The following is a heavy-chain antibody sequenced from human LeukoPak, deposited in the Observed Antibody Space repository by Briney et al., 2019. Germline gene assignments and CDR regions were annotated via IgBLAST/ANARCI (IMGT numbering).Heavy chain of an antibody. CDR3: AREVGYSTSWYGRFDP. CDR2: ISPNSGVP. J-gene: IGHJ5*02. CDR1: GYTFTGYY. Sequence: ASVKVSCKASGYTFTGYYIHWVRQAPGQGLEWLGRISPNSGVPNYAQKFQGRVTMTRDTSVNTVYMELSGLKSDDTGAYYCAREVGYSTSWYGRFDPWGQGTVATVSS. V-gene: IGHV1-2*05. D-gene: IGHD6-13*01.